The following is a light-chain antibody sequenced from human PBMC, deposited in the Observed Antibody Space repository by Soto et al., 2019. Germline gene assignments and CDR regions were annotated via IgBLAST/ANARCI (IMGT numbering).Light chain of an antibody. CDR2: GAS. V-gene: IGKV3-15*01. CDR3: QQYNKWPYT. J-gene: IGKJ2*01. Sequence: ELVMTQSPATLSVSPGERAALSCRASQSVSSNFAWYQQKPGQAPRLLIYGASTRATGIPTRFNGSGSGTEFTLTISSLQSEDFAVYYCQQYNKWPYTFGQGTKLEIK. CDR1: QSVSSN.